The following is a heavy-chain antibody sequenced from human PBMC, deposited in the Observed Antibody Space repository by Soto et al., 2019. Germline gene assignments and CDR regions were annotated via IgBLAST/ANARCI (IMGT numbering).Heavy chain of an antibody. D-gene: IGHD5-12*01. Sequence: SETLSLPCAVYGGSFRGYYCSWIRQPPGKGLEWIGEINHSGSTNYNPSLKSRVTISVDTSKNQFSLKLSSVTAADTAVYYCARGGYIVATIGRRKNCFDPWGQGTLVTVSS. CDR3: ARGGYIVATIGRRKNCFDP. J-gene: IGHJ5*02. CDR2: INHSGST. CDR1: GGSFRGYY. V-gene: IGHV4-34*01.